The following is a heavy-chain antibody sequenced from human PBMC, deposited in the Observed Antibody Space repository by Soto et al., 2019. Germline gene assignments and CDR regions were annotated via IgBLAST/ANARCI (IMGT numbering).Heavy chain of an antibody. Sequence: SETLSLTCTVSGGAINSTVYYWGWIRQPPGKGLEWIGSSNYGGPTYYSPSLQSRVTISLDTAKNHFSLNLRSVTAADTAVYYCARRGAYSTSVYYYYGMDVWGQGTTVTVSS. CDR3: ARRGAYSTSVYYYYGMDV. CDR2: SNYGGPT. J-gene: IGHJ6*02. V-gene: IGHV4-39*01. CDR1: GGAINSTVYY. D-gene: IGHD6-13*01.